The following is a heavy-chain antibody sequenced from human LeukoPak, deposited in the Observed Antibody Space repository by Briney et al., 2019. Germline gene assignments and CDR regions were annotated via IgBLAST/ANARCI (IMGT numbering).Heavy chain of an antibody. Sequence: ASVKVSCKASGYTFTGYYMHWVRQAPGQGLEWMGWINPNNGGTNYAQKFQGRVTMTRDTSISTAFMELSRLRSDDTAIYYCARANENYFDYWGQGTLVTVSS. CDR3: ARANENYFDY. CDR2: INPNNGGT. J-gene: IGHJ4*02. D-gene: IGHD1-1*01. CDR1: GYTFTGYY. V-gene: IGHV1-2*02.